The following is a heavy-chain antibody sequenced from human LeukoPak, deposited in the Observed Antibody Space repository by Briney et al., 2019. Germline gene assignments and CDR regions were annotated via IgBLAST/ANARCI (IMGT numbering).Heavy chain of an antibody. Sequence: GGSLRLSCAASGFTFSSYSMNWVRQAPGKGLEWVSSISSSSSYIYYADSVKGRFTISTDNAKTSLYLQMNSLRAEDTAVYYCARDPGGWGAAGLPYMDVWGEGTTVTVSS. CDR3: ARDPGGWGAAGLPYMDV. CDR2: ISSSSSYI. CDR1: GFTFSSYS. J-gene: IGHJ6*03. D-gene: IGHD6-13*01. V-gene: IGHV3-21*01.